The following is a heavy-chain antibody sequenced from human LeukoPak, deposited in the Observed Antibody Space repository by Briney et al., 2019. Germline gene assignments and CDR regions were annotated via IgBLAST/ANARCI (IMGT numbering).Heavy chain of an antibody. V-gene: IGHV4-59*01. Sequence: SETLSLTCTVSGGSISSYYWSWIRQPPGKGLEWIGYIYYSGSTNYNPSLKSRVTISVDTSKNQFSLKLSSVTAADTAVYYCARDIRSRPPYGMDVWGQGTTVTVSS. D-gene: IGHD3-3*01. CDR1: GGSISSYY. CDR3: ARDIRSRPPYGMDV. J-gene: IGHJ6*02. CDR2: IYYSGST.